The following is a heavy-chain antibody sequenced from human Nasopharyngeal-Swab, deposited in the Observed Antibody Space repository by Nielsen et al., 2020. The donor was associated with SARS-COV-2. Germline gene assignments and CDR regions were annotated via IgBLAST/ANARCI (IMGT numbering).Heavy chain of an antibody. J-gene: IGHJ2*01. CDR3: VRGEATRNSWYFDL. CDR2: IGTAGDP. D-gene: IGHD2-15*01. V-gene: IGHV3-13*05. CDR1: GFTISSYD. Sequence: GGSLRLSCAASGFTISSYDMHWVRQATGKGLEWVSAIGTAGDPYYPGSVKGRFTISRENAKNSLYLQMNSLRAGDTAVYYCVRGEATRNSWYFDLWGRGTLVTVSS.